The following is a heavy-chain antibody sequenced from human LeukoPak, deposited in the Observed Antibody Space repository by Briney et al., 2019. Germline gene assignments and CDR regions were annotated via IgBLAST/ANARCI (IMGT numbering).Heavy chain of an antibody. J-gene: IGHJ4*02. CDR2: IYSSGST. CDR3: ARSPRDSNWLDY. V-gene: IGHV4-4*07. Sequence: SETLSPTCTVSGGSINNYYWSWMRQPAGKGLEWIGRIYSSGSTNYNPSLKSRVTMSVDTPKNQFSLKLSSVTAADTAIYYCARSPRDSNWLDYWGQGTLVTVSS. CDR1: GGSINNYY. D-gene: IGHD4-11*01.